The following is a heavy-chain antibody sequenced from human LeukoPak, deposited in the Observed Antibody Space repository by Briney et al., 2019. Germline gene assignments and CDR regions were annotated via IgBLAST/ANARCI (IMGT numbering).Heavy chain of an antibody. CDR2: ISYDGSNK. CDR1: GFTFSSYA. CDR3: ARGIAVAGAFGY. V-gene: IGHV3-30-3*01. D-gene: IGHD6-19*01. Sequence: PGGSLRLSCAASGFTFSSYAMPWVRQAPGKGLEWVAVISYDGSNKYYADSVKGRFTISRDNSKNTLYLQMNSLRAEDTAVHYCARGIAVAGAFGYWGQGTLVTVSS. J-gene: IGHJ4*02.